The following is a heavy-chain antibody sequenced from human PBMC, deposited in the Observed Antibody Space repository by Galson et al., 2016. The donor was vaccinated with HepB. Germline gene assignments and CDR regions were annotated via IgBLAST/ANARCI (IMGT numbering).Heavy chain of an antibody. CDR3: ARDLLSSSVVMTAIDY. D-gene: IGHD2-21*02. J-gene: IGHJ4*02. CDR1: GFTFSPYG. Sequence: SLRLSCAAAGFTFSPYGMIWVRQAPGKGLEWVSFISSSSRYIYYTDSVRGRLTISRDNAKDSLYLQMNSLRAEDTAVYYCARDLLSSSVVMTAIDYWGQGTLVTVSS. CDR2: ISSSSRYI. V-gene: IGHV3-21*01.